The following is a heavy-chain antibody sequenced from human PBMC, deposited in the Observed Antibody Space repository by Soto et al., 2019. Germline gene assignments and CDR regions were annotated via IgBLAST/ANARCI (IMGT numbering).Heavy chain of an antibody. D-gene: IGHD3-9*01. CDR3: ARLRFDWLFFDY. CDR2: IYQSGYT. CDR1: GGSISNISFY. V-gene: IGHV4-39*01. Sequence: PSETLSLTCTVSGGSISNISFYWGWIRQPPGRGLEWIGSIYQSGYTYYNPSLKTRVTVSVDTSKNQFSLKLTSVTAADTAVYYCARLRFDWLFFDYWGQGTPVTVSS. J-gene: IGHJ4*02.